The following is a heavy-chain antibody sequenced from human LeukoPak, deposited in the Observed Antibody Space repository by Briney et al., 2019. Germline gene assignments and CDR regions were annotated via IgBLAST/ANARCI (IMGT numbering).Heavy chain of an antibody. CDR3: ARGWSRPYCYDSSGPPGRYYYMDV. V-gene: IGHV4-34*01. CDR1: GGSFSGYY. D-gene: IGHD3-22*01. Sequence: ASETLSLTCAVYGGSFSGYYWSWIRQPPGKGLEWIGEINHSGSTNYNPSLKSRVTISVDTSKNQFSLKLSSVTAADTAVYYCARGWSRPYCYDSSGPPGRYYYMDVWGKGTTVTVSS. J-gene: IGHJ6*03. CDR2: INHSGST.